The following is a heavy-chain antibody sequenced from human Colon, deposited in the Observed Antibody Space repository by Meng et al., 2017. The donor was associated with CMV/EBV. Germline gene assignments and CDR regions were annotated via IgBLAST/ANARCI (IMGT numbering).Heavy chain of an antibody. CDR2: IIPILGIA. D-gene: IGHD6-6*01. J-gene: IGHJ4*02. CDR3: ARPLGEGYFDS. V-gene: IGHV1-69*10. CDR1: GGTFSSYA. Sequence: SVKVSCKASGGTFSSYAISWVRQAPGQGLEWMGGIIPILGIANYAQKFQGRLTITADKSTSSAGKPTTTASMELTSLTSDDTAMYYCARPLGEGYFDSWGQGTWVTVSS.